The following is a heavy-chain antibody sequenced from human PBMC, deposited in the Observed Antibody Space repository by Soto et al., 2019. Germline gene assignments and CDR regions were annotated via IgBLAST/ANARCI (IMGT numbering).Heavy chain of an antibody. CDR3: ARAEFDYDIYYYDMDV. J-gene: IGHJ6*03. CDR1: GFTFSSYW. V-gene: IGHV3-74*01. D-gene: IGHD4-17*01. CDR2: INSDGSST. Sequence: GGSLRLSCAASGFTFSSYWMHWVRQAPGKGLVWVSRINSDGSSTSYADSVKGRFTISRDNAKNTLYLQMNSLRAEDTAVYYCARAEFDYDIYYYDMDVWGKGTTVTVSS.